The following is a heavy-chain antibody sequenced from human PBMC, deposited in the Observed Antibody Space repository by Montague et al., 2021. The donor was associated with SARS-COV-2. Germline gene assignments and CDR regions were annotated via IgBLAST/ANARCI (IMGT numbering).Heavy chain of an antibody. D-gene: IGHD3-10*02. Sequence: CAISGDSVSSNSAAWNWIRQSPSRGLECLGRTYYRSMWHNDYAVXVKSRITINPDTSKNQFSLQLNSVTPEDTAVYYCARDVRGLRLGCNYYYYMDVWGKGTPVTVSS. J-gene: IGHJ6*03. CDR1: GDSVSSNSAA. CDR3: ARDVRGLRLGCNYYYYMDV. CDR2: TYYRSMWHN. V-gene: IGHV6-1*01.